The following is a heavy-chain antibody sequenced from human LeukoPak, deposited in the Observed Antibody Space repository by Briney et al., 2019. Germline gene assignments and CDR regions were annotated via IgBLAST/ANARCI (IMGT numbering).Heavy chain of an antibody. V-gene: IGHV3-7*01. J-gene: IGHJ3*01. D-gene: IGHD5-18*01. CDR2: LGQDGSYQ. CDR1: GFSFSSYW. CDR3: ARDVGYSFGPKYDAFDL. Sequence: GGSLRLSCAASGFSFSSYWMSWVRQVPGKGLEWVANLGQDGSYQNSLDSVKGRFTISRDNAKNSLYLQMNNLRAEDTAVYFCARDVGYSFGPKYDAFDLWGQGTLVTVSP.